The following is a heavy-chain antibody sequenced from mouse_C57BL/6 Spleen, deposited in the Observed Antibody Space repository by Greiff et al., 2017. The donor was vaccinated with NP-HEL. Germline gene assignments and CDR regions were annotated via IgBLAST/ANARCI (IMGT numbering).Heavy chain of an antibody. D-gene: IGHD2-1*01. CDR3: ARDGNYYAMDD. Sequence: QVQLQQSGAELVRPGTSVKVSCKASGYAFTNYLIEWVKQRPGQGLEWIGVINPGSGGTNYNEKFKGKATLTADKSSSTAYMQLSSLTSEDSAVYFCARDGNYYAMDDWGQGTSVTVSS. J-gene: IGHJ4*01. CDR1: GYAFTNYL. V-gene: IGHV1-54*01. CDR2: INPGSGGT.